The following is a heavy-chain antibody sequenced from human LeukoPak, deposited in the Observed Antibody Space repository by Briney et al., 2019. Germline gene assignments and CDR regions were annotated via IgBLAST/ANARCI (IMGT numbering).Heavy chain of an antibody. CDR2: INTDGSST. CDR1: GFTFSSYW. V-gene: IGHV3-74*01. CDR3: ARGGNLPLDY. J-gene: IGHJ4*02. Sequence: GGSLRLSCEASGFTFSSYWTHWVRHAPGKGLVWVARINTDGSSTNYGDSEKGRLTISRDNAKNTLYLQVNSLRAEDTAVYYCARGGNLPLDYWGQGTLVTVSS. D-gene: IGHD3-10*01.